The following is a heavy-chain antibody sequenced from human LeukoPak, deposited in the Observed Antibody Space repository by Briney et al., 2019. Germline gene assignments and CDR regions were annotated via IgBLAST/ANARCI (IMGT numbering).Heavy chain of an antibody. CDR2: ISGSGGRT. Sequence: GGSLRLSCAASGFTFSDYYMTWIRQAPGKGLEWVSAISGSGGRTYLADSVKGRFTISRDNSKNTLYLQMNSLRAEDTAVYYCAKDTYDILTGHYNGYFDYWDQGTLVTVSS. J-gene: IGHJ4*02. CDR1: GFTFSDYY. CDR3: AKDTYDILTGHYNGYFDY. D-gene: IGHD3-9*01. V-gene: IGHV3-23*01.